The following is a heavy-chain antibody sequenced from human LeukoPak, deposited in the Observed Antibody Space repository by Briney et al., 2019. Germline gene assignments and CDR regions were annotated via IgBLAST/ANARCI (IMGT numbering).Heavy chain of an antibody. Sequence: RASVKVSCKASGYTFTGYYMHWVRQAPGQGLEWMGWINPNSGRTNYAQKFQGRVTMTRDTCISTAYMELSRLRSDDTAVYYCARSSAAMSFDQRYYYYYYMDVWGKGTTVTVSS. V-gene: IGHV1-2*02. CDR2: INPNSGRT. D-gene: IGHD2-2*01. CDR3: ARSSAAMSFDQRYYYYYYMDV. J-gene: IGHJ6*03. CDR1: GYTFTGYY.